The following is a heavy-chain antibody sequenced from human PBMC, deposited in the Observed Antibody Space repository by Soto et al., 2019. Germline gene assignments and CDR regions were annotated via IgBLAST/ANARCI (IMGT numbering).Heavy chain of an antibody. D-gene: IGHD1-26*01. Sequence: ASLMPSCKSSGGTFSSYTISWVRQAPGQGLEWMGRIIPILGIANYAQKFQGRVTITADKSTSTAYMELSSLRSEDTAVYYCARGSESREGFDPWGQGTLVSVSS. CDR3: ARGSESREGFDP. V-gene: IGHV1-69*02. CDR2: IIPILGIA. J-gene: IGHJ5*02. CDR1: GGTFSSYT.